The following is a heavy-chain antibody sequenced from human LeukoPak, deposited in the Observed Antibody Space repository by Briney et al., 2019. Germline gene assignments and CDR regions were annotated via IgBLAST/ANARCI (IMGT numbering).Heavy chain of an antibody. CDR2: ISAYNGNT. J-gene: IGHJ4*02. D-gene: IGHD1-26*01. CDR3: ARDSAGGSKFDY. CDR1: GYTFTSYG. V-gene: IGHV1-18*01. Sequence: ASVKVSCKASGYTFTSYGISWVRQAPGQGLEWLGWISAYNGNTNYAQKLQGRVTMTTDTSTSTAYMELRSLRSDDTAVYYCARDSAGGSKFDYWGQGTLVTVSS.